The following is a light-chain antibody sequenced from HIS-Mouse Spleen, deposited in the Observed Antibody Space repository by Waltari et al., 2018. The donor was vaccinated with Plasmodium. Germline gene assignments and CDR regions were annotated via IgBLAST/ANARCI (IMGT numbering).Light chain of an antibody. V-gene: IGLV3-10*01. CDR3: YSTDSSGNHRV. CDR2: EDS. J-gene: IGLJ3*02. CDR1: ALPKQY. Sequence: SYELTQPPSVSVSPGQTARITCTGDALPKQYAYLYQQKSGPAPVLVLYEDSKRPSGVLERFSGSSSGTMATLTISGAQVEDEADYYCYSTDSSGNHRVFGGGTKLTVL.